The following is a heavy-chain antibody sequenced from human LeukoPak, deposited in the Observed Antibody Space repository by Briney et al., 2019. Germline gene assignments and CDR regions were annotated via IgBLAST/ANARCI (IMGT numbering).Heavy chain of an antibody. CDR1: GGSISSYY. V-gene: IGHV4-59*12. J-gene: IGHJ4*02. Sequence: SETLSLTCTVSGGSISSYYWSWIRQPPGKGLEWIGYISYSGSTNYNPSLKSRVTISVDTSKNQFSLKLSSVTAADTAVYYCAREDSSSSTPYFDYWGQGTLVTVSS. CDR2: ISYSGST. CDR3: AREDSSSSTPYFDY. D-gene: IGHD6-13*01.